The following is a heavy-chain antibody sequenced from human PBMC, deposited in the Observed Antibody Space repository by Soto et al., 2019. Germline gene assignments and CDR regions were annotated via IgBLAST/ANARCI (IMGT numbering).Heavy chain of an antibody. CDR2: ISGTGQTT. J-gene: IGHJ4*02. V-gene: IGHV3-23*01. D-gene: IGHD2-21*01. CDR1: GFTFDSYS. Sequence: EVQLLESGGGSVQPGGSLMLSCAASGFTFDSYSLSWVRQAPGKGLEWVSGISGTGQTTHYGDSVKGRFIISRDNFRNTLYLQMNSLIAEDTAVYFCAKSRGDSWNTYFFDYWGRGALVTVSS. CDR3: AKSRGDSWNTYFFDY.